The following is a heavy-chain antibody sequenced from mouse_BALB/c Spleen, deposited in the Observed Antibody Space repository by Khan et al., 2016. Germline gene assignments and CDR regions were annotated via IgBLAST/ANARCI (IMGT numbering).Heavy chain of an antibody. J-gene: IGHJ1*01. V-gene: IGHV5-9*03. CDR3: ARYGPHWYFDV. Sequence: EVELVESGGGLVKPGGSLKLSCAASGFTFSSYTMSWVRQTPEKRLEWVATISSDGGNTYFPDSVKGRFTISRDNAKNNLYLQMSSLRSEDTALSYCARYGPHWYFDVWGAGTTVTVSS. CDR2: ISSDGGNT. CDR1: GFTFSSYT.